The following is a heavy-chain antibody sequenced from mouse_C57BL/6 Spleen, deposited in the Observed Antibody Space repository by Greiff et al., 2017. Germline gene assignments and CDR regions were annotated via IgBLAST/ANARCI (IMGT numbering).Heavy chain of an antibody. CDR2: ISSGSSTI. Sequence: EVNLVESGGGLVKPGGSLKLSCAASGFTFSDYGMHWVRQAPEKGLEWVAYISSGSSTIYYADTVKGRFTISRDNAKNTLFLQMTSLRSEDTAMYYCARDYGNYVDYWGQGTTLTVSS. D-gene: IGHD2-1*01. CDR3: ARDYGNYVDY. V-gene: IGHV5-17*01. J-gene: IGHJ2*01. CDR1: GFTFSDYG.